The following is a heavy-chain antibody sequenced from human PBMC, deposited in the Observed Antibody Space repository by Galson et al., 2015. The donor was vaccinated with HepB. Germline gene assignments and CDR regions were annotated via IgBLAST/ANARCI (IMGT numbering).Heavy chain of an antibody. D-gene: IGHD3-22*01. CDR1: GFTFSSYW. V-gene: IGHV3-7*01. Sequence: SLRLSCAASGFTFSSYWMSWVRQAPGKGLEWVANIKQDGSEKYYVDSVKGRFTISRDNAKNSLYLQMNSLRAEDTAVYYCARVRDYYDSSGYYSGASFDYWGQGTLVTVSS. CDR3: ARVRDYYDSSGYYSGASFDY. CDR2: IKQDGSEK. J-gene: IGHJ4*02.